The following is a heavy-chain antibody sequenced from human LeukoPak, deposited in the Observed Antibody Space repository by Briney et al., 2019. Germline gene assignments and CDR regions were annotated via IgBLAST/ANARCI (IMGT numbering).Heavy chain of an antibody. D-gene: IGHD3-22*01. CDR3: ARDLGYYYDSRYFDL. CDR2: ISHSGNT. CDR1: GDSINSGGYY. V-gene: IGHV4-31*03. J-gene: IGHJ2*01. Sequence: SETLSLTCTVSGDSINSGGYYWNRIRQHPKRGLEWIGYISHSGNTYFNPSLKSRLTISVDTSKNQFSLKLSSVTAADTAVYYCARDLGYYYDSRYFDLWGRGTLVTVSS.